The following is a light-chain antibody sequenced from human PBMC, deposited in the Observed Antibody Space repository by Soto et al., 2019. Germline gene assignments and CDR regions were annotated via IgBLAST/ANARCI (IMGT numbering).Light chain of an antibody. V-gene: IGLV2-14*01. CDR2: EVS. CDR3: SSYTSSSTL. J-gene: IGLJ1*01. CDR1: ISDVGSYNY. Sequence: SALTQPASVSGSAGQSITISCTVTISDVGSYNYVSWYQQHPGKAPKLMIYEVSDRPSGISSRFSGSKSGNTAYLTISGLQTEDEADYYCSSYTSSSTLFGTGTKVTVL.